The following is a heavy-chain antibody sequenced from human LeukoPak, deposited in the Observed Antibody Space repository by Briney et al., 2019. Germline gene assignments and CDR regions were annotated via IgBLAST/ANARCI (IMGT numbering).Heavy chain of an antibody. V-gene: IGHV5-51*01. J-gene: IGHJ4*02. CDR1: GYSFTSYW. CDR2: IYPGDSDT. Sequence: GESLQISCKGSGYSFTSYWIGWLLQLPGKGLEWMGIIYPGDSDTRYSPSFQGQVTISADKSISTAYLQWSSLKASDTAMYYCARSRSLGSSGYYDYWGQGTLVTVSS. CDR3: ARSRSLGSSGYYDY. D-gene: IGHD6-19*01.